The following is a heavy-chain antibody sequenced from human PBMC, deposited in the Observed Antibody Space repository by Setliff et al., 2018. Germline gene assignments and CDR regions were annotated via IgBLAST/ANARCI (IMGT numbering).Heavy chain of an antibody. V-gene: IGHV1-69*13. CDR1: GDTFSSSA. CDR3: ARDGDNYYDSSGYYLNHAFDI. D-gene: IGHD3-22*01. CDR2: IISIFGTA. J-gene: IGHJ3*02. Sequence: ASVKVSCKASGDTFSSSAISWVRQAPGQGLEWMGGIISIFGTANYAQKFQGRVTITADESTSTAYMELSSLRSEDTAVYYCARDGDNYYDSSGYYLNHAFDIWGQGTMVTVSS.